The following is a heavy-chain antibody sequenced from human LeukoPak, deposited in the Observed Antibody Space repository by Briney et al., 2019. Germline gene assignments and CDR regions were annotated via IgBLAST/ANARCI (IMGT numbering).Heavy chain of an antibody. J-gene: IGHJ6*02. D-gene: IGHD6-19*01. V-gene: IGHV3-21*01. CDR3: AKGVIAVAGPMDV. CDR2: ISSSSSYI. Sequence: PGGSLRLSCAASGFTFSSYSMNWVRQAPGKGLEWVSSISSSSSYIYYADSVKGRFTISRDNAKNSLYLQMNSLRAEDTAVYYCAKGVIAVAGPMDVWGQGTTVTVSS. CDR1: GFTFSSYS.